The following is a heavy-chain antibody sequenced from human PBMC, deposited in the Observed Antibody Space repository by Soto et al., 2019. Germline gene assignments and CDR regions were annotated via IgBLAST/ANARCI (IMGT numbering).Heavy chain of an antibody. CDR3: ARGSYDFWSGYPLYGMDV. D-gene: IGHD3-3*01. V-gene: IGHV6-1*01. CDR1: GDSVSSNSAA. CDR2: TYYRSKWYN. Sequence: SQTLSLTCAISGDSVSSNSAAWNWIRQSPSRGLEWLGRTYYRSKWYNDYAVSVKSRITINPDTSKNQFSLQLNSVTPEDTAVYYCARGSYDFWSGYPLYGMDVWGQGTTVTVSS. J-gene: IGHJ6*02.